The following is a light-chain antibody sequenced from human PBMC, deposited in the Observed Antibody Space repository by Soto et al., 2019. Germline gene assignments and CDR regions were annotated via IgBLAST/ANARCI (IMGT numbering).Light chain of an antibody. CDR2: HAS. V-gene: IGKV1-13*02. CDR1: RYISTD. CDR3: QQYNSYS. J-gene: IGKJ1*01. Sequence: AIQITQSPSSLSASVGDRVTITCRASRYISTDVSWYQQKPGTAPKLLIYHASTLESGVPSRFSGSGSGTEFTITISSLQPDDFATYYCQQYNSYSFGQGTKVDIK.